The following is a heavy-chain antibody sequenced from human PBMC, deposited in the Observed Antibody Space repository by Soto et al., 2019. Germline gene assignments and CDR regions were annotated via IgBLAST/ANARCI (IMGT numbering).Heavy chain of an antibody. CDR3: AKGVAVGFHFGSSTDRACDP. CDR2: ISGSGGTT. Sequence: EVQLLESGGVLVQPGGSLRLSCAASGFTFSNYAMSWVRQAPGKGLEWVSIISGSGGTTYHADSVKDRFTISRDTSKNTLFLQMNSMRAEDTAVYYCAKGVAVGFHFGSSTDRACDPWGQGTLVAVSS. CDR1: GFTFSNYA. J-gene: IGHJ5*02. D-gene: IGHD6-6*01. V-gene: IGHV3-23*01.